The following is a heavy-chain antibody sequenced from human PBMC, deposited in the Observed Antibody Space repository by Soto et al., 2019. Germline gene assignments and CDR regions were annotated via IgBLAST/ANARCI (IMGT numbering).Heavy chain of an antibody. Sequence: QVQLQQWGAGPLRPLETLSLTCGVSGGSFSGYYWAWIRQSPGKGLEWIGEINVRGSINYNPSLKSRVSISVYTSKNHYSLNLRSVTAADTAVYYCARESHDILTGPPWVWYFDLWGRGTLVTVSS. J-gene: IGHJ2*01. D-gene: IGHD3-9*01. CDR2: INVRGSI. CDR3: ARESHDILTGPPWVWYFDL. CDR1: GGSFSGYY. V-gene: IGHV4-34*01.